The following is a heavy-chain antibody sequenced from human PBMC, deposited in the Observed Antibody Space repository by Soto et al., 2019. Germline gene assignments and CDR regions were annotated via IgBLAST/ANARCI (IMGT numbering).Heavy chain of an antibody. J-gene: IGHJ4*02. Sequence: QLQLQESGPGLVKPSETLSLICTVSGDSISSGRYHWGWIRQPPGKGLEFIATIHYTGNTHYNPSLRSGVTLFVNTSKSQFSLRLSSVTAADTSVYYCSRGDGFGVVIPFMEYWGQGTLFTVSS. CDR3: SRGDGFGVVIPFMEY. D-gene: IGHD3-3*01. V-gene: IGHV4-39*01. CDR1: GDSISSGRYH. CDR2: IHYTGNT.